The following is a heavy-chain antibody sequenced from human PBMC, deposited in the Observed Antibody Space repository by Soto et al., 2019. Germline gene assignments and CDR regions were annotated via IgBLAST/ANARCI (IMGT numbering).Heavy chain of an antibody. Sequence: PGGSLRLSCAASGFTFSNAWMSWVRQAPGKGLEWVGRIKSKTDGGTTDYAAPVKGRFTISRDDSKNTLYLQMNSLKTEDTAVYYCTTKTGCSSTSCVDYWGQGTLVTVSS. D-gene: IGHD2-2*01. J-gene: IGHJ4*02. CDR1: GFTFSNAW. CDR2: IKSKTDGGTT. V-gene: IGHV3-15*01. CDR3: TTKTGCSSTSCVDY.